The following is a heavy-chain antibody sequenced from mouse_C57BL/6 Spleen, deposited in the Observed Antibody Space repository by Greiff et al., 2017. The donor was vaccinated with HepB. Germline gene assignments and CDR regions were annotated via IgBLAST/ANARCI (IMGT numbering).Heavy chain of an antibody. D-gene: IGHD1-1*01. J-gene: IGHJ4*01. CDR2: ISDGGSYT. Sequence: EVKLVESGGGLVKPGGSLKLSCAASGFTFSSYAMSWVRQTPEKRLEWVATISDGGSYTYYPDNVKGRFTISRDNAKNNLYLQMSHLKSEDTAMYYCARDPITTVVAPLYAMDYWGQGTSVTVSS. CDR3: ARDPITTVVAPLYAMDY. V-gene: IGHV5-4*01. CDR1: GFTFSSYA.